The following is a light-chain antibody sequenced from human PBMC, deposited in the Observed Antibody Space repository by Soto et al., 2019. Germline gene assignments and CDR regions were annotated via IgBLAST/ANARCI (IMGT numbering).Light chain of an antibody. CDR3: QSYDSSLSRV. CDR2: GNS. J-gene: IGLJ2*01. Sequence: QSVLTQPPSVSGALGQRVTISCTGSGSNIGAGYDVHWYQQLPGTAPKLLIYGNSNRPSGVPDRFSGSKSGTSASLAITGLQAEDEADYYCQSYDSSLSRVFGGGTKLTVL. V-gene: IGLV1-40*01. CDR1: GSNIGAGYD.